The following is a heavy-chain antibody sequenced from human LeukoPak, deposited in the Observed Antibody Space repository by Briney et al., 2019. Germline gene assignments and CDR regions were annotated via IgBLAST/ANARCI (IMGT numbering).Heavy chain of an antibody. V-gene: IGHV4-39*07. CDR2: IYYSGST. D-gene: IGHD6-13*01. CDR3: ARETTSPGIAAAGDAFDI. CDR1: SGSVSNSHYY. J-gene: IGHJ3*02. Sequence: PSETLSLTCTVSSGSVSNSHYYWAWVRQPPGKGLEWIGSIYYSGSTYYNPSLKSRVTISVDTSKNQFSLKLSSVTAADTAVYYCARETTSPGIAAAGDAFDIWGQGTMVTVSS.